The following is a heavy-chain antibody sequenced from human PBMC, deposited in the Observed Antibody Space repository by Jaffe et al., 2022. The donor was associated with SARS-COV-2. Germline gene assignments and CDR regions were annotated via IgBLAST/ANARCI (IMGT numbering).Heavy chain of an antibody. Sequence: QVQLQQWGAGLLKPSDTLSLTCAVSGGSLNDFFWSFLRQSPGKGLEWIGEITQSGSTNYNPSLESRVTISVDTSKSQFSLKVRSVTAADTAVYFCARGTTVVVPPYDYWYFDIWGRDSLVTVSS. CDR1: GGSLNDFF. CDR3: ARGTTVVVPPYDYWYFDI. D-gene: IGHD4-4*01. V-gene: IGHV4-34*02. CDR2: ITQSGST. J-gene: IGHJ2*01.